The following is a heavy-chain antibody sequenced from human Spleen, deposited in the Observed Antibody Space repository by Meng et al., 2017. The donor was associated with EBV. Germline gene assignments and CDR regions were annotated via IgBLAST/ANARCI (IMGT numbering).Heavy chain of an antibody. Sequence: QVQRVHSGAEVKKPGASFQVSCEASRYIFTDSYIHWVQQAPGQGLERMGRINPDSGDSDFAQKFQGRVTMTRDTSISTVYMELTRLTFDDTAVYYCARDGGAHWLDPWGQGTRVTVSS. J-gene: IGHJ5*02. CDR2: INPDSGDS. CDR3: ARDGGAHWLDP. V-gene: IGHV1-2*06. D-gene: IGHD3-10*01. CDR1: RYIFTDSY.